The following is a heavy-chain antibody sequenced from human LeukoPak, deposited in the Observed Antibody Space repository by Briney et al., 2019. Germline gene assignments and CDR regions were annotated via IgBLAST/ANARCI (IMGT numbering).Heavy chain of an antibody. CDR1: GGTFSSYA. D-gene: IGHD2-2*01. J-gene: IGHJ3*02. Sequence: GASVKVSCKASGGTFSSYAISWVRQAPGQGLEWMGGIIPIFGTANYAQKFQGRVTITADESTSTAYMELSSLRSEDTAVYYCARDLIVVVPAAQGAFDIWGQGTMVTVSS. V-gene: IGHV1-69*13. CDR2: IIPIFGTA. CDR3: ARDLIVVVPAAQGAFDI.